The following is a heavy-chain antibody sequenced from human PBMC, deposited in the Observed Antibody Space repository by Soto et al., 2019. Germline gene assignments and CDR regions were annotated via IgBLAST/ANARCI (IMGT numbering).Heavy chain of an antibody. CDR3: ARMGLCAERIAVAFDY. CDR2: INPNSGGT. Sequence: GASVKVSCKASGYTFAGYYMHWVRQAPGQGLEWMGWINPNSGGTNYAQKFQGRVTMTRDTSISTAYMELSRLRSDDTAVYYCARMGLCAERIAVAFDYWGQGTLVTVSS. CDR1: GYTFAGYY. J-gene: IGHJ4*02. D-gene: IGHD6-19*01. V-gene: IGHV1-2*02.